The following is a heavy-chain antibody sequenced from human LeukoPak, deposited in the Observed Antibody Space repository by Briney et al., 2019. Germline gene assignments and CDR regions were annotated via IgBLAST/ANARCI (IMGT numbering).Heavy chain of an antibody. V-gene: IGHV3-20*04. CDR2: INRNGGST. J-gene: IGHJ4*02. D-gene: IGHD3-10*01. CDR1: GFTFDDYG. Sequence: GGSLRLSCAASGFTFDDYGMSWVRQAPGKGLEWVSGINRNGGSTGYADSVKGRVTISRDNAKNSLYLQMNSLRAEDTALYYCVRGFRGGPFDCWGQGTLVTVSS. CDR3: VRGFRGGPFDC.